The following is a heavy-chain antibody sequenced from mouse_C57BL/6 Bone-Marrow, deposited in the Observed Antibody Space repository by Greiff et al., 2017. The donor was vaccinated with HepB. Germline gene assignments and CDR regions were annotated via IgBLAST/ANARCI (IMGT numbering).Heavy chain of an antibody. CDR3: ASPYGYDGAWFAY. CDR2: IHPNSGST. V-gene: IGHV1-64*01. CDR1: GYTFTSYW. Sequence: QVQLQQPGAELVKPGASVKLSCKASGYTFTSYWMHWVKQRPGQGLEWIGMIHPNSGSTNYNEKFKSKATLTVDKSSSTAYMQLSSLTSEDSAVYYWASPYGYDGAWFAYWGQGTLVTVSA. D-gene: IGHD2-2*01. J-gene: IGHJ3*01.